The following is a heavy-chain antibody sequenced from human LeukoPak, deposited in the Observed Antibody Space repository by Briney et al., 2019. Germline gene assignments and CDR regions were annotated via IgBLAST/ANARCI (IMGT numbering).Heavy chain of an antibody. V-gene: IGHV3-30*18. J-gene: IGHJ4*02. CDR2: ISYDGTNQ. CDR3: AKRDRPCSGDCSAPYYFDY. D-gene: IGHD2-21*02. CDR1: GFTFSSYG. Sequence: SGRSLRLSCAASGFTFSSYGMHWIRQAPGKGLEWVAVISYDGTNQYYEDSVKGRFTIARDNSKNTLYLQMSSLRAEDTAVYYCAKRDRPCSGDCSAPYYFDYWGQGTLVTVSS.